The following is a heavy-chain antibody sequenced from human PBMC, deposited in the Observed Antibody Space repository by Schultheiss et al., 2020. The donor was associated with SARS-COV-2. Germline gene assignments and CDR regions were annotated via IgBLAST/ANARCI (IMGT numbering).Heavy chain of an antibody. CDR3: ARRSAGGAFDI. Sequence: SETLSLTCAVYGGSFSGYYWSWIRQPPGKGLEWIGRIYTSGSTNYNPSLKSRVTISVDTSKNQFSLKLSSVTAADTAVYYCARRSAGGAFDIWGQGTMVTVSS. D-gene: IGHD1-26*01. V-gene: IGHV4-59*10. CDR2: IYTSGST. J-gene: IGHJ3*02. CDR1: GGSFSGYY.